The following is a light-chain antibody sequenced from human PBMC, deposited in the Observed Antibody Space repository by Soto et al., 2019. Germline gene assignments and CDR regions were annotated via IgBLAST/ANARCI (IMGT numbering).Light chain of an antibody. CDR3: QQRGNWPPT. V-gene: IGKV3-11*01. Sequence: EIVLTQSPATVSLSPGERATLSCRASQSVSSYLAWYQQKPGQAPRLLIYDASNRATGIPARFSGSGSGTDFTLTISSLEPEDFAVYFCQQRGNWPPTFGQGTNLEIK. J-gene: IGKJ2*01. CDR2: DAS. CDR1: QSVSSY.